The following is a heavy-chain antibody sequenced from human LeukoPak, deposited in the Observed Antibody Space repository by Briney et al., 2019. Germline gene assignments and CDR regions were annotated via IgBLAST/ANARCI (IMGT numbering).Heavy chain of an antibody. D-gene: IGHD2/OR15-2a*01. Sequence: ASVKVSCKASGYIFTNYYIHWVRQAPGQGLEWMGIINPSGGTTTYAQRSQGRVTMTRDTSTNTVYMELSSLRSEDTAVYYCAREYTAGVIGDYWGQGTLVTVPS. CDR1: GYIFTNYY. V-gene: IGHV1-46*01. J-gene: IGHJ4*02. CDR2: INPSGGTT. CDR3: AREYTAGVIGDY.